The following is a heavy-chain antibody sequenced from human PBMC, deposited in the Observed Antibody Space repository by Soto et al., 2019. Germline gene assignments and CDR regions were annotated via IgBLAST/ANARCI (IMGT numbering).Heavy chain of an antibody. J-gene: IGHJ4*02. CDR1: GFGFDAYG. CDR2: ITYDGSHQ. D-gene: IGHD5-18*01. V-gene: IGHV3-30*03. CDR3: ARGSQYNYGPLAYFDY. Sequence: QVKLVESGGGVVQPGGSLRLSCVASGFGFDAYGIHWVRRAPGKGLEWVAVITYDGSHQYYRDSVKGRFTISRDNVRKTMFLQMDNVQPEDTAMYFCARGSQYNYGPLAYFDYWGQGTLVTVSS.